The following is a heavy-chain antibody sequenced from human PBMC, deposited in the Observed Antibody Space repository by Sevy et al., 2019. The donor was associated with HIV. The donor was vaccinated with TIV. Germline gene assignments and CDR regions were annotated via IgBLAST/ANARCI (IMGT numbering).Heavy chain of an antibody. CDR3: ARDVYYYDSSGYYSFDY. J-gene: IGHJ4*02. CDR2: ISAYNGNT. Sequence: ASVKVSCKASGYTFTSYGISWVRQAPGQGLEWMGWISAYNGNTNYAQKLQGRVTMTTDTSTNTAYMELRSLRSDDTAVYYCARDVYYYDSSGYYSFDYWGQGTLVTVSS. D-gene: IGHD3-22*01. CDR1: GYTFTSYG. V-gene: IGHV1-18*04.